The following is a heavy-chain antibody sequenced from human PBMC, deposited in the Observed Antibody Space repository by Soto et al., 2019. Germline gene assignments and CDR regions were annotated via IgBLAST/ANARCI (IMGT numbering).Heavy chain of an antibody. CDR2: IDYNGAT. Sequence: SETLSLTGTVSGGSIYRSGYYWGRIRQPPGRGLEWIGNIDYNGATYSNPSPKSRVTISRDTSKNQFSLKLTSVTAADTALYYCGKVLVGATGHTDSDSWGPGTLVTVSS. CDR3: GKVLVGATGHTDSDS. V-gene: IGHV4-39*01. D-gene: IGHD2-15*01. CDR1: GGSIYRSGYY. J-gene: IGHJ4*02.